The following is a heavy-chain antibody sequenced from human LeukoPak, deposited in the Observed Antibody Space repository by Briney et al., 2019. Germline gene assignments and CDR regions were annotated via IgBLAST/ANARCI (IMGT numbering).Heavy chain of an antibody. CDR1: GYTFTSYG. CDR3: ARGDYGDYVDYYYYGMDV. J-gene: IGHJ6*02. Sequence: ASVKVSCKASGYTFTSYGISWVRQAPGRGLEWMGWISAYNGNTNYAQRLQGRVTMTTDTSTSTAYMELRSLRSDDTAVYYCARGDYGDYVDYYYYGMDVWGQGTTVTVSS. V-gene: IGHV1-18*01. D-gene: IGHD4-17*01. CDR2: ISAYNGNT.